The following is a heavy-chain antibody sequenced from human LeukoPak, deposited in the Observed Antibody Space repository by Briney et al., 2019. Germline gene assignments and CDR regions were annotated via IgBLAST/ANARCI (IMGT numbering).Heavy chain of an antibody. J-gene: IGHJ4*02. D-gene: IGHD5-24*01. CDR1: GGSISSYY. Sequence: PETLSLTCTVSGGSISSYYLSWIRQPPGKGPEWIGYIYYSGSTKSNPSLKSRVTMSVDTSKNQFSLKLNSVTAADTAVYYCARFAPGRDGYSVSVDDWGQRTLVSVSS. V-gene: IGHV4-59*01. CDR3: ARFAPGRDGYSVSVDD. CDR2: IYYSGST.